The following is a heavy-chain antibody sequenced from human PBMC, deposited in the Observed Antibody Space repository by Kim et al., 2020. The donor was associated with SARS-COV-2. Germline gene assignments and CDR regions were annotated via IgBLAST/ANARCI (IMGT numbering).Heavy chain of an antibody. J-gene: IGHJ4*02. CDR1: GGSISSSSYY. CDR2: IYYSGST. D-gene: IGHD5-12*01. V-gene: IGHV4-39*01. Sequence: SETLSLTCTVSGGSISSSSYYWGWIRQPPGKGLEWIGSIYYSGSTYYNPSLKSRVTISVDTSKNQFSLKLSSVTAADTAVYYCARRVESYLRLATNIDYWGQGTLVTVSS. CDR3: ARRVESYLRLATNIDY.